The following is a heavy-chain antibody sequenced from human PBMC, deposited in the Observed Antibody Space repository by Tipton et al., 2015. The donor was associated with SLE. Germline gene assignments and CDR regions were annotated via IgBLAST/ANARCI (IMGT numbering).Heavy chain of an antibody. CDR2: IYYSGST. J-gene: IGHJ4*02. V-gene: IGHV4-31*03. CDR3: ARLSAYYRVFDL. Sequence: TLSLTCTVSGGSISSGGYYWSWIRQHPGKGLEWIGYIYYSGSTYYNPSLKSRVTISVDTSKNQFSLKLSSVTAADTAVYYCARLSAYYRVFDLWGQGTLVTVSS. D-gene: IGHD3-3*01. CDR1: GGSISSGGYY.